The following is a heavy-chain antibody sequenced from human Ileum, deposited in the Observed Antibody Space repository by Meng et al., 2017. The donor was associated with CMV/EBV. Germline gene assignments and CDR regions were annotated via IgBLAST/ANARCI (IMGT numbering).Heavy chain of an antibody. J-gene: IGHJ4*02. D-gene: IGHD2-15*01. Sequence: GESLKISCVGSGFTFRNFGMHWIRVRQAPGMGLDWVSSISGWGGTTYYTDSVKGRFTISRDNSRSTLYLQMNSLRTEDTAVYFCAKDRVCNGGSCYLRGSFDIWGRGTLVTVSS. V-gene: IGHV3-23*01. CDR2: ISGWGGTT. CDR3: AKDRVCNGGSCYLRGSFDI. CDR1: GFTFRNFG.